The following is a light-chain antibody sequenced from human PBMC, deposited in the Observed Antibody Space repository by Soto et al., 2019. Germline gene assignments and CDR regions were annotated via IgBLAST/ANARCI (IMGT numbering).Light chain of an antibody. J-gene: IGKJ4*01. V-gene: IGKV3-20*01. Sequence: EIVLTQSPGTLSLSAGERATLSCRASQSVSSSYLAWYQQKPGQAPRLLIYGASSRATGIPDRFSGSGSGTDFTLTISRLEPEDFAVYYCQQYGSSPPFGGGTKVDI. CDR2: GAS. CDR1: QSVSSSY. CDR3: QQYGSSPP.